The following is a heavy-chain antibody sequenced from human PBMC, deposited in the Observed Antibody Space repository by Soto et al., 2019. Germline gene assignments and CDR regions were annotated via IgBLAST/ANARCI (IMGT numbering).Heavy chain of an antibody. CDR2: ISSSSSYI. Sequence: GGYLRLSCAASGFTFSSYSMNWVRQAPGKGLEWVSSISSSSSYIYYADSVKGRFTISRDNAKNSLYLQMNSLRAEDTAVYYCARGIYGDYLSYYYYYGMDVWGQGTTVTVSS. J-gene: IGHJ6*02. CDR1: GFTFSSYS. D-gene: IGHD4-17*01. CDR3: ARGIYGDYLSYYYYYGMDV. V-gene: IGHV3-21*01.